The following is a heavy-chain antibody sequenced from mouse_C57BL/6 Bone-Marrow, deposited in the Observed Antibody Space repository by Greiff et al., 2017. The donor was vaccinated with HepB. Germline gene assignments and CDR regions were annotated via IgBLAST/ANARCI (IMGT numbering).Heavy chain of an antibody. V-gene: IGHV3-6*01. CDR3: ARDRGTTVVAHWYFDV. D-gene: IGHD1-1*01. CDR1: GYSITSSYY. Sequence: EVQLQQSGPGLVKPSQSLSLTCSVTGYSITSSYYWNWIRQFPGNKLEWMGYISYDGSNNYNPSLKNRISITRDTSKNQFFLKLNSVTTEDTATYYCARDRGTTVVAHWYFDVWGTGTTVTVSS. CDR2: ISYDGSN. J-gene: IGHJ1*03.